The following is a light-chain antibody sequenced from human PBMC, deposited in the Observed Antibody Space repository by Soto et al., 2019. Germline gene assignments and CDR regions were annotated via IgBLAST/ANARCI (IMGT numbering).Light chain of an antibody. CDR3: SSYAGSSNV. J-gene: IGLJ1*01. Sequence: QSALTQPPSASGSAGHSVTIPCTGAGIDDYDYNFVSWYQHHPGKVPKLIIFEVNKRPSGVPDRFSGSKSGNTASLTVSGLQAEDEADYYCSSYAGSSNVFGTGTKVTVL. V-gene: IGLV2-8*01. CDR2: EVN. CDR1: GIDDYDYNF.